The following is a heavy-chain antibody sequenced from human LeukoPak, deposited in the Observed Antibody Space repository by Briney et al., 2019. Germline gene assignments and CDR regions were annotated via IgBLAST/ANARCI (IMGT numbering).Heavy chain of an antibody. CDR1: GYTFTSYG. V-gene: IGHV1-18*01. Sequence: ASVKVSCKASGYTFTSYGISWVRQAPGQGLEWVGWISAYNGNTNYAQKLRGRVTMTTDTSTSTAYMELRSLRSDDTAVYDCARVRSGSYWYYFDYWGQGTLVTVSS. CDR3: ARVRSGSYWYYFDY. J-gene: IGHJ4*02. D-gene: IGHD1-26*01. CDR2: ISAYNGNT.